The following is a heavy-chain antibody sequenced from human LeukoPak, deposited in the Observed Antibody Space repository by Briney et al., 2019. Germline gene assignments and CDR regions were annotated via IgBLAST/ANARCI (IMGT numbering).Heavy chain of an antibody. J-gene: IGHJ4*02. D-gene: IGHD5-18*01. CDR3: AKAPTLLWLRYYFDY. CDR1: XFTFXXXX. Sequence: XSXFTFXXXXMSXXXXXPGXXXXXXSAISGSGGSTYYADSVKGRFTISRDNSKNTLYLQMNSLRAEDTAVYYCAKAPTLLWLRYYFDYWGQGTLVTVSS. CDR2: ISGSGGST. V-gene: IGHV3-23*01.